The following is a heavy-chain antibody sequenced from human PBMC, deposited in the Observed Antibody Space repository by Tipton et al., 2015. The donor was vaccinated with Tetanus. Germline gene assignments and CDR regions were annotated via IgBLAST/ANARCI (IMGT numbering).Heavy chain of an antibody. CDR3: ARRGGDFLTGYYDS. Sequence: TLSLTCTVSGGSTSSGDYSWTWIRQPPGKGLEWIGRIYYSGSTSYNPSLKSRVTISVDTSKNQFSLELNSVTAADTAVYYCARRGGDFLTGYYDSWGQGTLVTVSS. V-gene: IGHV4-30-2*03. D-gene: IGHD3-9*01. CDR1: GGSTSSGDYS. CDR2: IYYSGST. J-gene: IGHJ4*02.